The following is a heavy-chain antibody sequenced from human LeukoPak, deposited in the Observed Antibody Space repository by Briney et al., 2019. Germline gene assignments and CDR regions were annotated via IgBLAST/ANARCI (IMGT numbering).Heavy chain of an antibody. CDR3: AKDRGYYYDSSGYGNAFDI. V-gene: IGHV3-9*01. Sequence: GGSLRLSCAASGFTFDDYAMHWVRQAPGKGLEWVSGISWNSGSIGYADSVKGRFTIPRDNAKNSLYLQMNSLRAEDTALYYCAKDRGYYYDSSGYGNAFDIWGQGTMVTVSS. D-gene: IGHD3-22*01. CDR2: ISWNSGSI. J-gene: IGHJ3*02. CDR1: GFTFDDYA.